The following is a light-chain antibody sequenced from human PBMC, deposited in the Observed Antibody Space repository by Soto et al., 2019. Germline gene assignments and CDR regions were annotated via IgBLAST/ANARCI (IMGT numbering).Light chain of an antibody. CDR1: SSDVGGYNY. J-gene: IGLJ2*01. CDR3: NSYAGSNNYVV. V-gene: IGLV2-8*01. CDR2: EVT. Sequence: QSALTQPPSASESPGQSVTISCTGTSSDVGGYNYVSWYQQHPGKAPKLIIYEVTKRPSGVPDRFSGSKSGNTASLTVSGLQAEDEADYYCNSYAGSNNYVVFGGGTNLTVL.